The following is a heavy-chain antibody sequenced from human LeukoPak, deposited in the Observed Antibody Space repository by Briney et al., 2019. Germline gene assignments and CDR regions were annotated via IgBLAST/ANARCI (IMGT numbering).Heavy chain of an antibody. CDR2: IFPSGGEI. D-gene: IGHD2-8*02. CDR3: ATYRQVLLPFES. CDR1: GFKFDDYS. J-gene: IGHJ4*02. V-gene: IGHV3-23*01. Sequence: GGSLRLSCAASGFKFDDYSMHWVRQAPGKGLEWVSSIFPSGGEIHYADSVRGRFTISRDNSKSTLSLRMNSLRAEDTAIYYCATYRQVLLPFESWGQGTLVTVSS.